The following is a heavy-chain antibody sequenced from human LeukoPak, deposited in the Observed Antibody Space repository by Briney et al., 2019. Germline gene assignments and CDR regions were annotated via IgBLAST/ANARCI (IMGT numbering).Heavy chain of an antibody. D-gene: IGHD4-17*01. CDR2: IWYDGSNK. Sequence: GRSLRLSCAASGFTFRNYGMHWVRQAPGKGLEWVAVIWYDGSNKYYVDSVKGRFTISRDNAKNSPYLQMNSLRAEDTAVYYCARDLYGDFTLDYWGQGTLVTVSS. V-gene: IGHV3-33*01. CDR1: GFTFRNYG. CDR3: ARDLYGDFTLDY. J-gene: IGHJ4*02.